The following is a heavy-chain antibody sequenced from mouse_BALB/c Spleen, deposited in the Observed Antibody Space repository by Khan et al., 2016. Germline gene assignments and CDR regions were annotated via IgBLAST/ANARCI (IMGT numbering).Heavy chain of an antibody. D-gene: IGHD2-13*01. J-gene: IGHJ4*01. CDR2: IRLKSNNYAT. V-gene: IGHV6-6*02. CDR1: GFTFSNYW. Sequence: EVKLEESGGGLVQPGGSMKLSCVASGFTFSNYWMNWVRQSPEKGLEWVAEIRLKSNNYATHYAASVKGRFTISRDDSKSSVYLQMNNLRAEDTGIYYCTKLDYYYAMDYWGQGTSVTVSS. CDR3: TKLDYYYAMDY.